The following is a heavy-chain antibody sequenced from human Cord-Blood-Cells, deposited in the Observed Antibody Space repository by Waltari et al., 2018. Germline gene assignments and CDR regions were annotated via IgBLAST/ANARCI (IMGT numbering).Heavy chain of an antibody. D-gene: IGHD3-10*01. Sequence: QLQLQESGPGLVKPSETLSLTCTVSGGSISSSRYYLGWIRQAPGTGREWIGSVYYSGSPDYNPSLKSRVTISVDTSKNQFSLKLSSVTAADTAVYYGARHWVWFGELLYFDYWGQGTLVTVSS. CDR2: VYYSGSP. J-gene: IGHJ4*02. CDR1: GGSISSSRYY. CDR3: ARHWVWFGELLYFDY. V-gene: IGHV4-39*01.